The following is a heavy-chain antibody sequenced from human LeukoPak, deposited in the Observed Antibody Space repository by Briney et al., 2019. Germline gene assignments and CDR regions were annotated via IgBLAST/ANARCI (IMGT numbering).Heavy chain of an antibody. CDR3: ARTDSRITMVRGVAFDI. D-gene: IGHD3-10*01. CDR2: IYYSGS. CDR1: GDSISSQAYY. J-gene: IGHJ3*02. V-gene: IGHV4-39*07. Sequence: SETLSLTCSVSGDSISSQAYYWGWFRLPPGKGLEWIGTIYYSGSSYNPSLKSRVTISVDTSKNQFSLKLSSVTAADTAVYYCARTDSRITMVRGVAFDIWGQGTMVTVSS.